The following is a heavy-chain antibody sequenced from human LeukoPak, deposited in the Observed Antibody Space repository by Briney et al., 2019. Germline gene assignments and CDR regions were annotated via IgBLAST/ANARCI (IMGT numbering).Heavy chain of an antibody. D-gene: IGHD3-3*01. CDR1: GGSISSSGYY. Sequence: PSETLSLTCTVSGGSISSSGYYWGWIRQPPGKGLEWIGSIYYSGSTYYNPSLKSRVTISVDTSKNQFSLKLSSVTAADTAVYYCARSAQDTIFGVVILATSIDYWGQGTLVTVSS. J-gene: IGHJ4*01. V-gene: IGHV4-39*01. CDR2: IYYSGST. CDR3: ARSAQDTIFGVVILATSIDY.